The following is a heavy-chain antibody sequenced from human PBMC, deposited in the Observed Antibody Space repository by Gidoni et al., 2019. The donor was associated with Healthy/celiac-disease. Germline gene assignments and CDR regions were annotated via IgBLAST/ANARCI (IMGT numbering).Heavy chain of an antibody. D-gene: IGHD6-19*01. CDR1: GFTFSSYS. J-gene: IGHJ4*02. Sequence: EVQLVESGGGLVKPGGSLRLSCAASGFTFSSYSMNWVRQPPGKGLEWVLSIGRRSSEIYNADSVKGRFTISRDNAKNSLYLQMNSLRAEDTAVYYCARGGGAVAGTKYFDYWGQGTLVTVSS. CDR2: IGRRSSEI. CDR3: ARGGGAVAGTKYFDY. V-gene: IGHV3-21*01.